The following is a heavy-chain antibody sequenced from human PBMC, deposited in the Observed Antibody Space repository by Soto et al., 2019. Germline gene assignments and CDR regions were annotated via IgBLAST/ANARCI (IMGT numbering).Heavy chain of an antibody. J-gene: IGHJ6*01. V-gene: IGHV4-39*01. CDR3: AIPDGEVPAAMRGPNYYYYGMDV. CDR2: IYYSGST. CDR1: GGSISSSSYY. D-gene: IGHD2-2*01. Sequence: QLQLQESGPGLVKPSETLSLTCTVSGGSISSSSYYWGWIRQPPGKGLEWIGSIYYSGSTYYNPSLNSRVTISVDTSKNQFSLKLSSVTAADTAVYYCAIPDGEVPAAMRGPNYYYYGMDVW.